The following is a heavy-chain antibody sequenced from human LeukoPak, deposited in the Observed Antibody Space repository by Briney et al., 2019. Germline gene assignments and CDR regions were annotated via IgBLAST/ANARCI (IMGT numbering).Heavy chain of an antibody. CDR3: ARLPLGSGWYYFDY. J-gene: IGHJ4*02. CDR2: IYPGYSNT. CDR1: W. V-gene: IGHV5-51*04. Sequence: WIXXVRQLPXXXRERMGIIYPGYSNTRYSPSFQGQVTISADRPISTAYLQWSSLKASDTAMYYCARLPLGSGWYYFDYWGQGTLVTVSS. D-gene: IGHD6-19*01.